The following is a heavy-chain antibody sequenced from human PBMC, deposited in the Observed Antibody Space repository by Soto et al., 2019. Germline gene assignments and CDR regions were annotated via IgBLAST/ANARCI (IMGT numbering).Heavy chain of an antibody. J-gene: IGHJ4*02. CDR1: GFSLSSTRMA. V-gene: IGHV2-5*02. D-gene: IGHD6-19*01. CDR2: IYWDDDK. Sequence: QITLKESGPTLVKPTQTLTLTCTFSGFSLSSTRMAVGWIRQPPGKALEWLALIYWDDDKRYSPFLKSTLTITKDTSKNQVVLTMSNMDPVDTAIYYCAHIVVAGLGYYFDYWGQGTLFTVSS. CDR3: AHIVVAGLGYYFDY.